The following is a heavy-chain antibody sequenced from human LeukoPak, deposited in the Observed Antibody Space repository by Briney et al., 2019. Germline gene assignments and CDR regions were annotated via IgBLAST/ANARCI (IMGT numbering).Heavy chain of an antibody. CDR2: IDPSDSYT. V-gene: IGHV5-10-1*01. D-gene: IGHD2-15*01. CDR1: GYSFTTYW. J-gene: IGHJ4*02. Sequence: GESLKISCEGSGYSFTTYWISWVRQLPGKGLEWMGRIDPSDSYTNYSPSFEGHVTMSADNSISTAYLQWSSLKASDTALYYCARRRVCSGGRCYSDFWGQGSVVTVSS. CDR3: ARRRVCSGGRCYSDF.